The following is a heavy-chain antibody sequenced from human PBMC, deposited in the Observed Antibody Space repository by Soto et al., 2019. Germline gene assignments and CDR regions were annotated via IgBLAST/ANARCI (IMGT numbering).Heavy chain of an antibody. D-gene: IGHD3-9*01. V-gene: IGHV3-30*18. CDR2: ISYDGSNK. CDR1: GFTFSSYG. Sequence: TGGSLRLSCAASGFTFSSYGMHWVRQAPGKGLEWVAVISYDGSNKYYADSVKGRFTISRDNSKNTLYLQMNSLRAEDTAVYYCAKGHYDILTGYYPFDYWGQGTLVTVSS. J-gene: IGHJ4*02. CDR3: AKGHYDILTGYYPFDY.